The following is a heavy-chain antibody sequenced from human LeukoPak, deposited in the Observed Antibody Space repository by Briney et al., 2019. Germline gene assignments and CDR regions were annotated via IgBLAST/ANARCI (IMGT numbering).Heavy chain of an antibody. J-gene: IGHJ5*02. D-gene: IGHD3-16*02. Sequence: KPSETLSLTCTVSGGSVSSGSYYWSWIRQPPGKGLEWIGYIYYSGSTNYNPSLKSRVTISVDTSKNQFSLKLSSVTAADTAVYYCARDIGSPTRWFDPWGQGTLVTVSS. CDR1: GGSVSSGSYY. CDR3: ARDIGSPTRWFDP. V-gene: IGHV4-61*01. CDR2: IYYSGST.